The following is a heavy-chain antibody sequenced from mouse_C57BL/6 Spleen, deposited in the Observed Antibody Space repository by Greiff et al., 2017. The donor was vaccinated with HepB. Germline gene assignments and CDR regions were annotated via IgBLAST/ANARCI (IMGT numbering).Heavy chain of an antibody. Sequence: QVHVKQSGAELVRPGSSVKLSCKASGYTFTSYWMHWVKQRPIQGLEWIGNIDPSDSETHYNQKFKDKATLTVDKSSSTAYMQLSSLTSEDSAVYYCARPYYGSRGDWFAYWGQGTLVTVSA. D-gene: IGHD1-1*01. V-gene: IGHV1-52*01. CDR1: GYTFTSYW. CDR3: ARPYYGSRGDWFAY. J-gene: IGHJ3*01. CDR2: IDPSDSET.